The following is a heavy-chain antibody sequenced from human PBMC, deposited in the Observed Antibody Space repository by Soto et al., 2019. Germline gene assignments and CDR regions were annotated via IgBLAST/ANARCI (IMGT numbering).Heavy chain of an antibody. J-gene: IGHJ5*02. V-gene: IGHV1-2*04. CDR3: ARAPSGMYSSGWYLWFDP. Sequence: QVQLVHSGAEVKKPGASVRVSCKASGYTFTGYYMHWVRQAPGQGLEWMGWINPNSGGTNYAQKFQGWVTMTRDTSISTAYMELSRLRSDDTAVYYCARAPSGMYSSGWYLWFDPWGQGTLVTVSS. D-gene: IGHD6-19*01. CDR2: INPNSGGT. CDR1: GYTFTGYY.